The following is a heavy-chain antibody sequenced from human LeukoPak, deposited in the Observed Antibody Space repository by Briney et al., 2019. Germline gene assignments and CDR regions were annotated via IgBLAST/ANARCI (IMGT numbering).Heavy chain of an antibody. CDR1: GYALAELS. D-gene: IGHD1-1*01. Sequence: ASVKVSCKVSGYALAELSIHWVRQTPGKGLEWMGGFDAEQDETLYAQKFEGRVTMTEDTPTATAHLEMNRLTSDDTGVYFCATDMMNGTTWRDYWGQGTLVVVSS. V-gene: IGHV1-24*01. CDR3: ATDMMNGTTWRDY. CDR2: FDAEQDET. J-gene: IGHJ4*02.